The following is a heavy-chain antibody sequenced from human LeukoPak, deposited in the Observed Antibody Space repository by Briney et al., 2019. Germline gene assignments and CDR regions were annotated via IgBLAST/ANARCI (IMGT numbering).Heavy chain of an antibody. J-gene: IGHJ4*02. V-gene: IGHV3-11*01. D-gene: IGHD6-6*01. CDR2: ISNTGDSI. CDR1: GFTFSDYY. Sequence: GGSLRLSCAASGFTFSDYYMCWIRQTPGKGLEWVSYISNTGDSIYYSDSVKGRFTISRDNAKNSLYLQMNSLRDEDTAVYFCATYTTSPRRAFGDWGQGTLVTVSS. CDR3: ATYTTSPRRAFGD.